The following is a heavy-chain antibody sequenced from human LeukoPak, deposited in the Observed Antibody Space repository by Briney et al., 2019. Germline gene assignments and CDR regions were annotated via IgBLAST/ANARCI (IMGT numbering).Heavy chain of an antibody. CDR1: GFTFSSYG. Sequence: GGSLRLSCAASGFTFSSYGMTLVRQAPGKGLEWVSAISGSGVNTYYADSVKGRFTISRDNSKNTLYPQMNSLRAEDTAVYYCAKCYYDSSDYYFGAFDIWGQGTMVTVSS. CDR3: AKCYYDSSDYYFGAFDI. CDR2: ISGSGVNT. D-gene: IGHD3-22*01. V-gene: IGHV3-23*01. J-gene: IGHJ3*02.